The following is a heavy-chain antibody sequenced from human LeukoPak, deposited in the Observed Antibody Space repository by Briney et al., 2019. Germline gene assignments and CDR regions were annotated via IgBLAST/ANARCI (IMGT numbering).Heavy chain of an antibody. CDR2: ISAYNGNT. Sequence: ASVKVSCRASGYTFTSYGISWVRQAPGQGLEWMGWISAYNGNTNYAQKLQGKVTMTTDTSTSTDYMELRSLRSDDTAVYYCARDRGQWRYYYGMDVWGQGTTVTVSS. CDR3: ARDRGQWRYYYGMDV. CDR1: GYTFTSYG. D-gene: IGHD6-19*01. J-gene: IGHJ6*02. V-gene: IGHV1-18*01.